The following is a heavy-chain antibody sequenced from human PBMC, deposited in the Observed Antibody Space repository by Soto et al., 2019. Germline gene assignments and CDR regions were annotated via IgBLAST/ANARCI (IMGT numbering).Heavy chain of an antibody. V-gene: IGHV4-34*01. D-gene: IGHD7-27*01. CDR1: GGSFSGYY. CDR3: ARTGDGAWNAFDI. CDR2: INYSGST. J-gene: IGHJ3*02. Sequence: QVQLQQWGAGLLKPSETLSLTCAVYGGSFSGYYWSWIRQPPGEGLEWIGEINYSGSTDYNPSLKSRVTISVDTSKNQFSLKLSSVTAADTAVYYCARTGDGAWNAFDIWGQGTMVTVSS.